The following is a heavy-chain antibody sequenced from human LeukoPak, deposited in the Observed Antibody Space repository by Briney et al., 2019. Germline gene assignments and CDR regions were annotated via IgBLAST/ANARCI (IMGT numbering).Heavy chain of an antibody. V-gene: IGHV4-61*02. J-gene: IGHJ6*03. Sequence: SQTLSLTCTVSGGSVRRGNYYWTWIRQPAGSGLEWIGRIYTSGTTGYNPSLRTRVTISVDASRNQFSLNLSSVTAADTAVYYCARWSGSVTARNYYYYMDVWSEGTTVTVSS. D-gene: IGHD6-6*01. CDR1: GGSVRRGNYY. CDR3: ARWSGSVTARNYYYYMDV. CDR2: IYTSGTT.